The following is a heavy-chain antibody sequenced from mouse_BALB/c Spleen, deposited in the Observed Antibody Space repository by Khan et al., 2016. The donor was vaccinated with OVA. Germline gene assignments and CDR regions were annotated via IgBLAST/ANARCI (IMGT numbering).Heavy chain of an antibody. D-gene: IGHD4-1*01. CDR3: ARGENWSFDY. CDR1: GFTFSDYY. CDR2: ISDGGSYT. V-gene: IGHV5-4*02. J-gene: IGHJ2*01. Sequence: EVQLQESGGGLVKPGGSLKLSCAASGFTFSDYYMYWVRQTPEKRLEWVATISDGGSYTYYLDSVKGRFTISRDNAKNNLYLQMSSLKSEDTAMXYCARGENWSFDYWGQGTTLTVSS.